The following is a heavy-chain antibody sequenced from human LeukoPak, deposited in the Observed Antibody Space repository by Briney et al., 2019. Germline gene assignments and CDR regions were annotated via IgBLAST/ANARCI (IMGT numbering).Heavy chain of an antibody. CDR2: ISYDGSNK. V-gene: IGHV3-30*18. CDR3: AKDHDYFDY. J-gene: IGHJ4*02. CDR1: GFTFSSYG. D-gene: IGHD3-16*01. Sequence: PGGSLRLSCAASGFTFSSYGMHWVRQAPGKGLEWVAVISYDGSNKYYADSVKGRFTISRDNSKNTLYLQMNSVRAEDTAVYYCAKDHDYFDYWGQGTLVTVSS.